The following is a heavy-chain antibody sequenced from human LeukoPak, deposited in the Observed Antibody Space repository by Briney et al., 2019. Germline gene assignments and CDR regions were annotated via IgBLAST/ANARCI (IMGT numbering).Heavy chain of an antibody. J-gene: IGHJ4*02. D-gene: IGHD6-6*01. CDR3: AKDRYSSSSRGFDY. Sequence: GRSLRLSCAASGFTFSRYGMHWVRQAPGKGLEWVAVIWYDGSNKYYADSVKGRFTISRDNSKNTLYLQMNSLRAEDTAVYYCAKDRYSSSSRGFDYWGQGTLVTVSS. CDR1: GFTFSRYG. V-gene: IGHV3-33*06. CDR2: IWYDGSNK.